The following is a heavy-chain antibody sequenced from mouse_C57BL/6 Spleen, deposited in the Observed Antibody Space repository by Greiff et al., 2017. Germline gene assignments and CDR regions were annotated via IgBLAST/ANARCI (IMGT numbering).Heavy chain of an antibody. CDR3: TTRCPHYYGSTWFAY. D-gene: IGHD1-1*01. J-gene: IGHJ3*01. Sequence: EVQRVESGAELVRPGASVKLSCTASGFNIKDYYMHWVKQRPEQGLEWIGRIDPEDGDTEYAPKFQGKATMTADTSSNTAYLQLSSLTSEDTAVYYCTTRCPHYYGSTWFAYWGQGTLVTVSA. CDR2: IDPEDGDT. V-gene: IGHV14-1*01. CDR1: GFNIKDYY.